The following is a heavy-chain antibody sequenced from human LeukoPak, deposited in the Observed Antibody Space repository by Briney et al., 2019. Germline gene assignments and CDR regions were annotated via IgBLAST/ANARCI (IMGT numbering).Heavy chain of an antibody. V-gene: IGHV3-74*01. J-gene: IGHJ5*02. CDR3: VSCSSTSCYRGRDWFDP. CDR1: GFTFSSYW. CDR2: INSDGSST. Sequence: GGSLRLSCAVSGFTFSSYWMHWVRQAPGKGLVWVSRINSDGSSTSYADSVKGRFTISRDNAKSTLYLQMNSQRAEDTAVYYCVSCSSTSCYRGRDWFDPWGQGTLVTVSS. D-gene: IGHD2-2*01.